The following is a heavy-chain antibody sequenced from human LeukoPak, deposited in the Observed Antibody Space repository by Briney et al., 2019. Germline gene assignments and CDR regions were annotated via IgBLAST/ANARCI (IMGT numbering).Heavy chain of an antibody. CDR3: ARAMLVGATTFDY. Sequence: TGGSLRLSCAASGSTFSSYEMNWVRQAPGKGLEWVSYISGSGSNIYYADYVKGRFTISRDNAKNSLYLQMNSLRAEDTAVYHCARAMLVGATTFDYWGQGTLVTVSS. CDR2: ISGSGSNI. V-gene: IGHV3-48*03. CDR1: GSTFSSYE. D-gene: IGHD1-26*01. J-gene: IGHJ4*02.